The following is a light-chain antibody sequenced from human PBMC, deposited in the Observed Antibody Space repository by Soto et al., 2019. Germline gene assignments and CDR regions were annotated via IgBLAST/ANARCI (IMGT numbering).Light chain of an antibody. J-gene: IGKJ1*01. CDR1: QSVSNN. Sequence: EIVMTQSPATLSVSPGESATLSCRASQSVSNNLAWYQQKPGQAPRLLIYGASTRATGFPARFSGSGSGTECTLTISSLQSEDFAVYYCQQYNNWPPTWTFGQGTKVEI. CDR2: GAS. V-gene: IGKV3-15*01. CDR3: QQYNNWPPTWT.